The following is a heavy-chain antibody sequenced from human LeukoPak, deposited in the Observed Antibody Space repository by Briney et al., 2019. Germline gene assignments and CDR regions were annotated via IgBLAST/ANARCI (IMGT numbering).Heavy chain of an antibody. CDR3: ALGLVTDY. Sequence: GGFLRLSCAASGFTVSSNFMSWVRQAPGKGLEWVSVIYSGGSTYYADSVKGRFTISRDNSKNTLYLQMNSLRVEDTAVYYCALGLVTDYWGQGPLVPVTS. CDR1: GFTVSSNF. D-gene: IGHD3-9*01. CDR2: IYSGGST. J-gene: IGHJ4*02. V-gene: IGHV3-66*01.